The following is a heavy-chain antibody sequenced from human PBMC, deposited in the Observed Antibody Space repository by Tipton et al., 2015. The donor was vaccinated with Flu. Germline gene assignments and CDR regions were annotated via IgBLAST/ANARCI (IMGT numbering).Heavy chain of an antibody. CDR1: GGSITSYY. J-gene: IGHJ4*02. CDR3: ARRKTVTTRLTYFDY. Sequence: TLSLTCTVSGGSITSYYWSWIRQPPGKGLEWMGYIYYSGSTNYNPSLKSRVTISVDTSKNQFSLKLSSVTAADTAVYYCARRKTVTTRLTYFDYWGQGTLVTVSS. V-gene: IGHV4-59*08. D-gene: IGHD4-17*01. CDR2: IYYSGST.